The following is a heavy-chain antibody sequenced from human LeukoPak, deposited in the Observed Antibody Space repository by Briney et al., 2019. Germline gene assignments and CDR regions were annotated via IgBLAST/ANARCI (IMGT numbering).Heavy chain of an antibody. CDR1: GFTFSSYA. D-gene: IGHD6-19*01. V-gene: IGHV3-23*01. CDR3: AKDLRSSSGWYPTFDY. Sequence: EGSLRLSCAASGFTFSSYAMSWVRQAPGKGLEWVSSISGSGGSTYYADSMKGRFTISRDNSKNTLYLQMNSLRVEDTAVYYCAKDLRSSSGWYPTFDYWGQGTLVTVSS. CDR2: ISGSGGST. J-gene: IGHJ4*02.